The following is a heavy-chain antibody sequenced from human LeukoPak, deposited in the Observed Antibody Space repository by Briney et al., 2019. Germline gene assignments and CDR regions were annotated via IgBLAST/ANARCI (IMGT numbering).Heavy chain of an antibody. V-gene: IGHV3-66*01. Sequence: GSLRLSCAASGFTVSSNYMSWVRQAPGKGLEWVSVIYSGGSTYYADSVKGRFTISRDNSKNTLYLQMNGLRAEDTAVYYCARDPSNDYGDAEGDYYYYYGMDVWGQGTTVTVSS. J-gene: IGHJ6*02. D-gene: IGHD4-17*01. CDR1: GFTVSSNY. CDR3: ARDPSNDYGDAEGDYYYYYGMDV. CDR2: IYSGGST.